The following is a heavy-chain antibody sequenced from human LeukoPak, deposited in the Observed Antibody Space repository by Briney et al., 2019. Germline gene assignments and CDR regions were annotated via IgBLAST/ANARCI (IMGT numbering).Heavy chain of an antibody. CDR2: ISGSGGST. V-gene: IGHV3-23*01. D-gene: IGHD2-21*02. CDR3: ASSVTPYWYFDL. CDR1: GFTFRSYA. J-gene: IGHJ2*01. Sequence: PGGSLRLSCAASGFTFRSYAMSWVRQAPGKGLEWVSAISGSGGSTYYADSVKGRFTISRDNSKNTLYLQMNSLRAEDTAVYYCASSVTPYWYFDLWGRGTLVTVSS.